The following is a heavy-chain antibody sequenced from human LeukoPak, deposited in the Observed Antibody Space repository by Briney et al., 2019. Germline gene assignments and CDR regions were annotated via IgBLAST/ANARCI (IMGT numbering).Heavy chain of an antibody. CDR2: ISGGSGSI. CDR1: GLTLSSYN. D-gene: IGHD1-26*01. J-gene: IGHJ3*02. Sequence: GGSLRLSCAASGLTLSSYNMNWVRKAPGKGLEWLSDISGGSGSIHYADSVKGRFTISRDSAENSLYLQMNSLRAEDTAVYYCAREMGALGIWSQGTMVTVSS. CDR3: AREMGALGI. V-gene: IGHV3-48*01.